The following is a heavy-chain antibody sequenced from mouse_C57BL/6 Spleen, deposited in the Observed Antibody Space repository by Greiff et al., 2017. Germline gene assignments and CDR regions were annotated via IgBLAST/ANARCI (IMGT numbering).Heavy chain of an antibody. J-gene: IGHJ2*01. CDR2: IRNKANGYTT. CDR3: ARLGGYYDFDY. V-gene: IGHV7-3*01. Sequence: EVQGVESGGGLVQPGGSLSLSCAASGFTFTDYYMSWVRQPPGKALEWLGFIRNKANGYTTEYSASVKGRFTISRDNSQSILYLQMNALRAEDSATYYCARLGGYYDFDYWGQGTTLTVSS. CDR1: GFTFTDYY. D-gene: IGHD2-3*01.